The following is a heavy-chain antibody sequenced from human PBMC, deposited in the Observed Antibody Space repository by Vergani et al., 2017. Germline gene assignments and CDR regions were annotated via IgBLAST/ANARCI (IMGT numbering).Heavy chain of an antibody. CDR3: AKDMAPIWFGESTKNYFDY. CDR1: GFTFSSYW. V-gene: IGHV3-7*03. CDR2: IKQDGSEK. D-gene: IGHD3-10*01. J-gene: IGHJ4*02. Sequence: EVQLVESGGGLVQPGGSLRLSCAASGFTFSSYWMSWVRQAPGKGLEWVANIKQDGSEKYYVDSVKGRFTISRDNAKNSLYLQMNSLRAEDTALYYCAKDMAPIWFGESTKNYFDYWGQGTLVTVSS.